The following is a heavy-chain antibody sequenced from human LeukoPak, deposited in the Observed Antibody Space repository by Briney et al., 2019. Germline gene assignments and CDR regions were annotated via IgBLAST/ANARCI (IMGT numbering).Heavy chain of an antibody. V-gene: IGHV3-30*03. D-gene: IGHD3-10*01. J-gene: IGHJ4*02. Sequence: GGSLRLSCAASGFTFSDYSMSWVRQAPGKGLEWVAVISYDGSNKYYADSVKGRFTISRDNSKNTLYLQMNSLRAEDTAVYYCARDLEYYGSGSSFDYWGQGTLVTVSS. CDR1: GFTFSDYS. CDR2: ISYDGSNK. CDR3: ARDLEYYGSGSSFDY.